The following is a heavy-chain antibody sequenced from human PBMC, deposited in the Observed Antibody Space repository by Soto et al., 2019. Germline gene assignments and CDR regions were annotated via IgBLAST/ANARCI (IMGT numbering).Heavy chain of an antibody. CDR1: GFTFDDYA. J-gene: IGHJ4*02. V-gene: IGHV3-23*01. CDR3: AKLPLAGIHYFDH. CDR2: MSGSGGNR. Sequence: GGSLRLSCAASGFTFDDYAMSWVRQAPGKGLEWVSFMSGSGGNRFHADSVKGRFTISRDNSRTTLYLQMNSLRAEDTAIYYCAKLPLAGIHYFDHWGQGTQVTVSS. D-gene: IGHD6-19*01.